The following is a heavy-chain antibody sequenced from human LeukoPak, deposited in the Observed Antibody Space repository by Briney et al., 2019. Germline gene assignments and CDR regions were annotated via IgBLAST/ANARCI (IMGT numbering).Heavy chain of an antibody. J-gene: IGHJ4*02. CDR1: GFTFSSYG. D-gene: IGHD3-22*01. CDR2: ISYDGSNK. CDR3: AKESYYDSSGYYYNYYFDY. V-gene: IGHV3-30*18. Sequence: GGSLRLSCAASGFTFSSYGMHWVRQAPGKGLEWVAVISYDGSNKYYADSVKGRFTISRDNSKNTLYLQMNSLRAEDTAVYYCAKESYYDSSGYYYNYYFDYWGQGTLVTVSS.